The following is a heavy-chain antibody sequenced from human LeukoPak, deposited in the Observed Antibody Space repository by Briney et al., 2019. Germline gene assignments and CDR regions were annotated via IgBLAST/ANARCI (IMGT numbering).Heavy chain of an antibody. J-gene: IGHJ6*03. D-gene: IGHD3-3*01. CDR3: ARTLKSFGVVNYYYYMDV. CDR1: GGSISSYY. Sequence: SETLSLTCTVSGGSISSYYWSWIRQPPGKGLEWTGYIYYSGSTNYNPSLKSRVTISVDTSKNQFSLKLSSVTAADTAVYYCARTLKSFGVVNYYYYMDVWGKGTTVTVSS. V-gene: IGHV4-59*01. CDR2: IYYSGST.